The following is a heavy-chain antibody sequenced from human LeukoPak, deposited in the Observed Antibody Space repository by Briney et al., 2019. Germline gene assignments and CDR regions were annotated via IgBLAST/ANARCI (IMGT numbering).Heavy chain of an antibody. CDR2: IWSDGSNK. D-gene: IGHD6-19*01. CDR3: ARDRYSSGWYTFDY. J-gene: IGHJ4*02. V-gene: IGHV3-33*01. Sequence: GGSLRLSCAASGFTFNIYGMHWVRQAPGKGLEWVAVIWSDGSNKYYADSVKGRFTISRDNSKNTLYLQMNSLRAEDTAVYYCARDRYSSGWYTFDYWGQGTLVTVSS. CDR1: GFTFNIYG.